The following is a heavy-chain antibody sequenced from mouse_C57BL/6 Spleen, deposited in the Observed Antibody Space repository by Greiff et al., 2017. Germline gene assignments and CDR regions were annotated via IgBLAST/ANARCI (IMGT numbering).Heavy chain of an antibody. V-gene: IGHV1-82*01. CDR3: ARNYGYDGYYFDY. Sequence: VQLQQSGPELVKPGASVKISCKASGYAFSSSWMNWVKQRPGKGLEWIGRIYPGDGDTNYNGKFKGKATLTADKSSSTAYMQLSSLTSEDSAVYFCARNYGYDGYYFDYWGQGTTLTVSS. D-gene: IGHD2-2*01. J-gene: IGHJ2*01. CDR2: IYPGDGDT. CDR1: GYAFSSSW.